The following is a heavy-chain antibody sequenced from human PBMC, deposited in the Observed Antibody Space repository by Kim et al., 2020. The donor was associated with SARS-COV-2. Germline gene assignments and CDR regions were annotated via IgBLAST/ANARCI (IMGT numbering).Heavy chain of an antibody. Sequence: NSTPSLKSRVTISIDTSKNQFSLKLSSVTAADTAVYYCARREAVAGTIDYWGQGTLVTVSS. J-gene: IGHJ4*02. CDR3: ARREAVAGTIDY. V-gene: IGHV4-59*08. D-gene: IGHD6-19*01.